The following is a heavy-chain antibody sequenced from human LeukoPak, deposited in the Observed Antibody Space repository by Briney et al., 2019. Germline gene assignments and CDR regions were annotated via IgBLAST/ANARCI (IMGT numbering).Heavy chain of an antibody. CDR3: ARHSWGLRPAEYFQH. CDR1: GGSISSSTYY. J-gene: IGHJ1*01. V-gene: IGHV4-39*01. D-gene: IGHD3-16*01. CDR2: IYNSGST. Sequence: SETLSLTCNVSGGSISSSTYYWGWIRQPPGKGLEWIGSIYNSGSTYYNPSLKSRVTIAVDTSKNQFSLKLSSVTAADTAVYYCARHSWGLRPAEYFQHWGQGTLVTVSS.